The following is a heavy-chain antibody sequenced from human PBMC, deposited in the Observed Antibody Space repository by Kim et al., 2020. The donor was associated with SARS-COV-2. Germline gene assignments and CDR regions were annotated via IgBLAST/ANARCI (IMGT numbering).Heavy chain of an antibody. Sequence: GGSLRLSCAASGFTFSSYGMHWVRQAPGKGLEWVAVISYDGSNKYYADSVKGRFTISRDNSKNTLYLQMNSLRAEDTAVYYCAQERSGIVVVTATFDYWGQGTLVTVSS. CDR1: GFTFSSYG. V-gene: IGHV3-30*18. D-gene: IGHD2-21*02. CDR2: ISYDGSNK. J-gene: IGHJ4*02. CDR3: AQERSGIVVVTATFDY.